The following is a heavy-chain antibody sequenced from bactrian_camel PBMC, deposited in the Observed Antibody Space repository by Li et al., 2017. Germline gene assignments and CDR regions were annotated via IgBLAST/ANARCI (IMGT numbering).Heavy chain of an antibody. V-gene: IGHV3S6*01. CDR3: AAGSDRSDYERLEYTY. D-gene: IGHD4*01. CDR1: KLTLSGYW. CDR2: IYSDGSNT. Sequence: HVQLVESGGGLAQPGGSLRLSCTGSKLTLSGYWAYWVRQAPGKGLEWVSSIYSDGSNTYYADSVKGRFTISRDNAKNTLYLQMNSLRRNDTAVYYCAAGSDRSDYERLEYTYWGQGTQVTVS. J-gene: IGHJ4*01.